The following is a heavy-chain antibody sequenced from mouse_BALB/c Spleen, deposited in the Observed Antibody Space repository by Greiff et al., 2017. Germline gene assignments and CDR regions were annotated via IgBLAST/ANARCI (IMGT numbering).Heavy chain of an antibody. D-gene: IGHD1-1*01. V-gene: IGHV5-17*02. J-gene: IGHJ1*01. CDR3: ARRHGSSYDWYFDV. CDR2: ISSGSSTI. CDR1: GFTFSSFG. Sequence: EVKLMESGGGLVQPGGSRKLSCAASGFTFSSFGMHWVRQAPEKGLEWVAYISSGSSTIYYADTVKGRFTISRDNPKNTLFLQMTSLRSEDTAMYYCARRHGSSYDWYFDVWGAGTTVTVSS.